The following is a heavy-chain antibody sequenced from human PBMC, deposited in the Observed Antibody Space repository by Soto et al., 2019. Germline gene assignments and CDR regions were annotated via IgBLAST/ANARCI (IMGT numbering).Heavy chain of an antibody. Sequence: QPGGSLRLSCAASGFTFSSYDMHWVRQATGKGLEWVSAIGTAGDPYYPGSVKGRFTISRENAKNSLYLQMNSLRAGDTAVYYCARLHCSSTSCYFDYWGQGTLVTVSS. CDR1: GFTFSSYD. V-gene: IGHV3-13*05. CDR3: ARLHCSSTSCYFDY. J-gene: IGHJ4*02. D-gene: IGHD2-2*01. CDR2: IGTAGDP.